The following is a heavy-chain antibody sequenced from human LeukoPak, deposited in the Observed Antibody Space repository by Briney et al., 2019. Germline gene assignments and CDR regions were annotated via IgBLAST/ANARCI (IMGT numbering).Heavy chain of an antibody. Sequence: GGSLRLSCAASGFTFSSYGMHWVRQAPGKGLEWVAFIRYDGSNKYYADSVKGRFTISRDNSKNTLYLQMNSLRAEDTAVYYCARDPYSSSWYRFGFDYWGQGTLVTVSS. CDR3: ARDPYSSSWYRFGFDY. J-gene: IGHJ4*02. D-gene: IGHD6-13*01. CDR1: GFTFSSYG. CDR2: IRYDGSNK. V-gene: IGHV3-30*02.